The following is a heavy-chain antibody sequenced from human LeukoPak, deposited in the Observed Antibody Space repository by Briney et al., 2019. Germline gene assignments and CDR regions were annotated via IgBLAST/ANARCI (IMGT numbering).Heavy chain of an antibody. V-gene: IGHV4-38-2*02. CDR3: ARGQGVTVIKVGKNWFDP. D-gene: IGHD3-22*01. J-gene: IGHJ5*02. Sequence: SETLSLSCTVSGYSISSGYYWGWIRQPPGKGLGWIGSIYRSGCTYYNPSLKSRVTISVDTSNNQFSLKLSSVTAADTAVYYCARGQGVTVIKVGKNWFDPWSQGTQVIVSP. CDR1: GYSISSGYY. CDR2: IYRSGCT.